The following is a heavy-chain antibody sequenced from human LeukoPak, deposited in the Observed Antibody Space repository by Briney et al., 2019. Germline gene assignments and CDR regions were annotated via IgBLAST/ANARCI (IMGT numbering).Heavy chain of an antibody. Sequence: ASVKVSCKASGYTFTSYGISWVRQAPGQGLEWMGWISAYNGNTNYAQKLQGRVTMTTDTSTSTAYMELRSLRSDDTAVYYCARDSGLVVVAATPAHNWFDPWGLGTLVTVSS. J-gene: IGHJ5*02. V-gene: IGHV1-18*01. CDR1: GYTFTSYG. D-gene: IGHD2-15*01. CDR3: ARDSGLVVVAATPAHNWFDP. CDR2: ISAYNGNT.